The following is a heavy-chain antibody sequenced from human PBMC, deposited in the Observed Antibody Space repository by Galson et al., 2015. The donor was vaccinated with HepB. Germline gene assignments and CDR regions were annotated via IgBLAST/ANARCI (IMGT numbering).Heavy chain of an antibody. CDR2: IRTKANSYAT. CDR3: TRRGSSGLYYYYMDV. V-gene: IGHV3-73*01. J-gene: IGHJ6*03. CDR1: GFTFSGSA. D-gene: IGHD6-6*01. Sequence: SLRLSCAASGFTFSGSAMHWVRQASGKGLEWVGHIRTKANSYATAYTASVKGGFTISRDDSKNTAYLQMNSLKTEDTAVYYCTRRGSSGLYYYYMDVWGKGTTVTVSS.